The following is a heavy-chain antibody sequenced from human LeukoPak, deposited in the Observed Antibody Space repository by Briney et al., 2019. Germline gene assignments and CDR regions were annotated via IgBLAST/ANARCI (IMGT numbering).Heavy chain of an antibody. CDR1: GGTFSSYA. Sequence: SVKVSCKASGGTFSSYAISWVRQAPGQGLEWMGGIIPIFGTANYAQKFQGRVTITTDESTSTAYMELSSLRSEDTAVYYCARYLYDYVWGSYRSPTLDYWGQGTLVTVSS. CDR2: IIPIFGTA. J-gene: IGHJ4*02. D-gene: IGHD3-16*02. CDR3: ARYLYDYVWGSYRSPTLDY. V-gene: IGHV1-69*05.